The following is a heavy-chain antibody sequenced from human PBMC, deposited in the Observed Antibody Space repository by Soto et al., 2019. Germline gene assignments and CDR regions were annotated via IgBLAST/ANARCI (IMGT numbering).Heavy chain of an antibody. CDR2: ISAYNVNT. V-gene: IGHV1-18*01. CDR3: ARASGGYSYYCLAV. D-gene: IGHD3-10*01. CDR1: GYTFTSYG. J-gene: IGHJ6*03. Sequence: ASVKVSCKASGYTFTSYGISWVRQAPGQGLERMGWISAYNVNTNNAQKLQARVTMTPDTSTSTAYMELRSLRSDDTAVYFCARASGGYSYYCLAVWVKGTTGAVSS.